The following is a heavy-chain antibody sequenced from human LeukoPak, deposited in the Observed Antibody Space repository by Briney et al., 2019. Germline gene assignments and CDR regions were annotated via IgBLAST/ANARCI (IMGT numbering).Heavy chain of an antibody. D-gene: IGHD4-17*01. CDR3: ARVWEVTTNYFDY. V-gene: IGHV4-31*03. J-gene: IGHJ4*02. Sequence: SETLSLTCTVSGGSISSGGYYWSWIRQHPGKGLEGIGYIYYSGSTYYNPSLKSRVTISVDTSKNQFSLKLSSVTAADTAVYYCARVWEVTTNYFDYWGQGTLVTVSS. CDR1: GGSISSGGYY. CDR2: IYYSGST.